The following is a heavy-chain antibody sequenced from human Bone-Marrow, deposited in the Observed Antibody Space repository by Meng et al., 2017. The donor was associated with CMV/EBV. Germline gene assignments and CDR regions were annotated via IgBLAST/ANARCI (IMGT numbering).Heavy chain of an antibody. D-gene: IGHD3-22*01. CDR2: ISGSGGST. V-gene: IGHV3-23*01. CDR1: GFTFSDYY. CDR3: AKVSQYYDSGGYIDY. Sequence: GGSLRLSCAASGFTFSDYYMNWVRQAPGKGLEWVSAISGSGGSTHNRDSVKGRFTISRDNSKNTLYLQMNSLRAEDTAVYYCAKVSQYYDSGGYIDYWGQGTLVTVSS. J-gene: IGHJ4*02.